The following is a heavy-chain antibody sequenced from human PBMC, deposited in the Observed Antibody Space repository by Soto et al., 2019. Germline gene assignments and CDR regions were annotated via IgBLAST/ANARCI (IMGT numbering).Heavy chain of an antibody. CDR2: IWYDGSKK. CDR3: AREGLAAAGTGLVYYGMDF. CDR1: GFTFSSYG. J-gene: IGHJ6*02. Sequence: QVQLVESGGGVVQPGRSLRLSCAASGFTFSSYGMHWVRQAPGKGLEWVAVIWYDGSKKYYADSVKGRFTISRDNSKNPRELQMNSLRAEDTAVYYCAREGLAAAGTGLVYYGMDFWCQGTTVTVSS. D-gene: IGHD6-13*01. V-gene: IGHV3-33*01.